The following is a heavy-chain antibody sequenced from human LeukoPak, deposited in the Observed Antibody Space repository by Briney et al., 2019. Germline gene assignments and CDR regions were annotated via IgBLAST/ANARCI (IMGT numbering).Heavy chain of an antibody. D-gene: IGHD3-10*01. CDR2: IYTYGNS. V-gene: IGHV4-61*02. CDR1: GGSINSGSYY. J-gene: IGHJ4*02. CDR3: ARHKRFDYYGSGSYPIFDY. Sequence: SQTLSLTCTVSGGSINSGSYYWSWIRQPVGKGLEWIGRIYTYGNSNHNPSLKSRVTISVDTSNNQFSLKLSSVTAADTAVYYCARHKRFDYYGSGSYPIFDYWGQGTLVTVSS.